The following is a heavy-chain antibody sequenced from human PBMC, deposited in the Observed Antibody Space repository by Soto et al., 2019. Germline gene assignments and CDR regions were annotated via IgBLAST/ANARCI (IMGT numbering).Heavy chain of an antibody. Sequence: PGGSLRLSCAAPGFTFSSYAMHWVRQAPGKGLEWVAVISYDGSNKYYADSVEGRFTISRDNSKNTLYLQMNSLRAEDTAVYYCAKDRYLDHDSRGYLFDNWGQGTLVTVSS. D-gene: IGHD3-22*01. V-gene: IGHV3-30-3*01. CDR1: GFTFSSYA. J-gene: IGHJ4*02. CDR3: AKDRYLDHDSRGYLFDN. CDR2: ISYDGSNK.